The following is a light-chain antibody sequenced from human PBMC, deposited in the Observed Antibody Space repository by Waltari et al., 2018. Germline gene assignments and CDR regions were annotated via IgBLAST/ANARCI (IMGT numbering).Light chain of an antibody. CDR1: TSDVGGYND. Sequence: QAALIQPPSVSKALGQSVTISCTGTTSDVGGYNDVSWYQQNPGTAPRLLIFEVSQRPSGVSDRFSASKSGNTASLTISGLQAEDEADYYCCSFRSGSSWVFGGGTRLSVL. CDR3: CSFRSGSSWV. CDR2: EVS. J-gene: IGLJ3*02. V-gene: IGLV2-11*01.